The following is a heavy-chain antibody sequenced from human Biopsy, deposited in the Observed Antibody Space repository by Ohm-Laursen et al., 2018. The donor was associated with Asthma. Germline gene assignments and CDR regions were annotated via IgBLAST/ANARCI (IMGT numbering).Heavy chain of an antibody. CDR3: VHTLVGLKAFDF. J-gene: IGHJ4*02. CDR2: IYWDDDK. CDR1: GFSLSTSGGG. V-gene: IGHV2-5*02. Sequence: TQTLTLTCTFSGFSLSTSGGGVGWIRQPPGKALEWLGNIYWDDDKRYSPSLQSRLTITRDTPKDQVVLTMTNIGPVDTGTYYCVHTLVGLKAFDFWGQGTLVTVSS. D-gene: IGHD1-26*01.